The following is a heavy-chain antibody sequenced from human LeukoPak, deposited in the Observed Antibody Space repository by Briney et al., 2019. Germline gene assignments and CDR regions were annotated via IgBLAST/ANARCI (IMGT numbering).Heavy chain of an antibody. V-gene: IGHV4-39*07. J-gene: IGHJ4*02. CDR1: GGSISSSSYY. Sequence: SETLSLTCTVSGGSISSSSYYWGWIRQPPGKGLEWIGSIYYSGSTYYNPSLKSRVTISVDTSKNQFSLKLSSVTAADTAVYYCARGSIFGVVIGEIDHWGQGTLVTVSS. D-gene: IGHD3-3*01. CDR2: IYYSGST. CDR3: ARGSIFGVVIGEIDH.